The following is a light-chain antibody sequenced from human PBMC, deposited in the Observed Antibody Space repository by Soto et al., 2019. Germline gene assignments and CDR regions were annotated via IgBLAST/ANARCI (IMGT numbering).Light chain of an antibody. Sequence: QSVLTQPPSASGTPGQMVTISCSGSSSNIGSNTVNWYQQLPGMAPKLLIYNNSQRPSGVPDRFSGSKSGTSASLAISGLQSEDAGDYSCAAWDDSLRGLEFGGGTKLTVL. V-gene: IGLV1-44*01. CDR1: SSNIGSNT. CDR2: NNS. J-gene: IGLJ2*01. CDR3: AAWDDSLRGLE.